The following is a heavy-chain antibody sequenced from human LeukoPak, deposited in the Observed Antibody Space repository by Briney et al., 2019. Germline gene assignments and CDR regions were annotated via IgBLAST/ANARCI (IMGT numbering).Heavy chain of an antibody. D-gene: IGHD3-10*01. V-gene: IGHV1-69*13. J-gene: IGHJ4*02. CDR3: ATVGSGSHKFDY. Sequence: SVKVSCKASGGTFSSYAISWVRQAPGQGLEWMGGVIPIFGTANYAQKFQGRVTITADESTSTAYMELSSLRSEDTAVYYCATVGSGSHKFDYWGQGTLVTVSS. CDR1: GGTFSSYA. CDR2: VIPIFGTA.